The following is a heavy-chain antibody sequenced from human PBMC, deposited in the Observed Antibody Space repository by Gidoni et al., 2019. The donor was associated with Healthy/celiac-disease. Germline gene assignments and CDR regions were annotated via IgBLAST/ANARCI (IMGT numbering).Heavy chain of an antibody. V-gene: IGHV3-23*01. CDR3: AKDLEVRGAPWYFDY. Sequence: EVQLLESGGGLVQPGGSLRLSCAASGFPFSSYAMSWVRQAPGKGLEWVASSRGSGGSTYYADSVKGRFTISRDNSKNTLYLQMNSLRAEDTAVYYCAKDLEVRGAPWYFDYWGQGTLVTVSS. CDR2: SRGSGGST. CDR1: GFPFSSYA. D-gene: IGHD3-10*01. J-gene: IGHJ4*02.